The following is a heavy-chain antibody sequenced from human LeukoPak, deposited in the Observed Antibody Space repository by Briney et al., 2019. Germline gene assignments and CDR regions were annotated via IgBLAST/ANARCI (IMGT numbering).Heavy chain of an antibody. CDR3: ARDCGGDCYSDAFDI. D-gene: IGHD2-21*02. J-gene: IGHJ3*02. CDR2: IKQDGSEK. CDR1: GFTFSSYW. V-gene: IGHV3-7*01. Sequence: GGSLRLSCAASGFTFSSYWMSWFRQAPGKGLEWVANIKQDGSEKYYVDSVKGRFTISRDNAKNSLYLQMNSLRAEDTAVYYCARDCGGDCYSDAFDIWGQGTMVTVSS.